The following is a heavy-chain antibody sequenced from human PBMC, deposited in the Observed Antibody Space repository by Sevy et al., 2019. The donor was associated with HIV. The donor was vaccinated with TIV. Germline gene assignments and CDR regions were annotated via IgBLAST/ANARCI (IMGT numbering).Heavy chain of an antibody. D-gene: IGHD2-15*01. Sequence: SETLSLTCTVSGGSISSYYWSWIRQPPGKGLEWIGYIYYSGSTNYNPSLKSRVTISVDTSKNQFSLKLSSVTAADTAVYYCARGPAQSYSGGSCYSYYYYYYMDVWGKGTTVTVSS. CDR3: ARGPAQSYSGGSCYSYYYYYYMDV. J-gene: IGHJ6*03. V-gene: IGHV4-59*01. CDR1: GGSISSYY. CDR2: IYYSGST.